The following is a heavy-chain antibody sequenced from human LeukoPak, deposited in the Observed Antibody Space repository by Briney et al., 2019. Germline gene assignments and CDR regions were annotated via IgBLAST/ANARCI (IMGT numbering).Heavy chain of an antibody. CDR3: ASATARASSLDNWFDH. CDR2: INHSGST. CDR1: GGSFSGYY. Sequence: SETLSLTCAVYGGSFSGYYWSWIREPPGKGLEWIGEINHSGSTNYNPSLTSRVTISVDTSKNTFSLKLSSVTAADTAVYYCASATARASSLDNWFDHWGQGTLVTVSS. V-gene: IGHV4-34*01. J-gene: IGHJ5*02. D-gene: IGHD1-26*01.